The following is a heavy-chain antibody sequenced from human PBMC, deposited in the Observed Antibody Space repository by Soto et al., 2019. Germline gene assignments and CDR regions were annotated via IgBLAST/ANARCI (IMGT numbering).Heavy chain of an antibody. V-gene: IGHV1-2*04. CDR2: INPNSGGT. CDR1: Y. J-gene: IGHJ4*02. CDR3: ARDPFPHYYDSSGYYYFDY. Sequence: YMQWVRQAPGQGLEWMGWINPNSGGTNYAQKFQGWVTMTRDTSISTAYMELSRLRSDDTAVYYCARDPFPHYYDSSGYYYFDYWGQGTLVTVSS. D-gene: IGHD3-22*01.